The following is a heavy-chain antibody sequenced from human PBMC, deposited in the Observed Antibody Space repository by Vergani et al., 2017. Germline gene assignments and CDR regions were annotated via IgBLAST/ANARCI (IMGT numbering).Heavy chain of an antibody. D-gene: IGHD6-19*01. CDR3: ARASVAGGVKWQNWFDP. J-gene: IGHJ5*02. CDR2: IKQDGSEK. V-gene: IGHV3-7*01. CDR1: GFTFSSYW. Sequence: EVQLVESGGGLVQPGGSLRLSCAASGFTFSSYWMSWVRQAPGKGLEWLANIKQDGSEKYYVDSVKGRFTISRDNAKNSLYLQMNSLRAEDTAVYYCARASVAGGVKWQNWFDPWGQGTLVTVSS.